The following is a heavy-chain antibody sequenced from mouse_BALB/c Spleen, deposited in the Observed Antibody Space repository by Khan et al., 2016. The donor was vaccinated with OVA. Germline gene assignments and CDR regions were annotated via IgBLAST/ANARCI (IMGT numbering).Heavy chain of an antibody. Sequence: QIQLVQSGPELKKPGETVKISCKASGYTFTNYAMNWVRQAPGKGLKWMGWINTYTGEPTYADDFKGRFAFSLETSASAAYLQINNLKNEDTATCYYAGGHWYFDVWGAGTTVTVSS. V-gene: IGHV9-3-1*01. J-gene: IGHJ1*01. CDR2: INTYTGEP. CDR1: GYTFTNYA. CDR3: AGGHWYFDV.